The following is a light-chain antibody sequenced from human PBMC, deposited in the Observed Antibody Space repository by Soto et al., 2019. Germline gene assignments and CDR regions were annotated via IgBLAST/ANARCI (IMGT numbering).Light chain of an antibody. V-gene: IGLV4-60*02. CDR1: SGHSGYI. CDR3: ETWDSKTHV. CDR2: LEGSGTY. Sequence: QPVLTQSSSASASLGSSVRLTCTLSSGHSGYIIAWHQQQPGKAPRYFMKLEGSGTYNKGSGVPDRFSGSSSGADRYLTISNLQFEDEADYYCETWDSKTHVFVTGTKLTVL. J-gene: IGLJ1*01.